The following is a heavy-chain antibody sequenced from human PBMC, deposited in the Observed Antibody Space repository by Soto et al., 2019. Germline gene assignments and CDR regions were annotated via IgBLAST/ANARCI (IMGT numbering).Heavy chain of an antibody. V-gene: IGHV3-30-3*01. CDR3: ARGRYQPLPEY. CDR2: MSYDGSNK. Sequence: QVPLVESGGGVVQPGRSLRLSCAASGFIFSSYFMHWVRQAPDKGLECLAVMSYDGSNKYYADSVKGRFTMSRDNSKNTLYLQIDSLRTEDTGVYYGARGRYQPLPEYWGQGTLVTVSS. J-gene: IGHJ4*02. CDR1: GFIFSSYF. D-gene: IGHD2-2*01.